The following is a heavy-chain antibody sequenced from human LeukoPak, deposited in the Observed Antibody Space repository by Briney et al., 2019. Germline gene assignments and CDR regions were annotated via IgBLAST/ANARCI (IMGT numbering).Heavy chain of an antibody. CDR1: GFSVSSNY. CDR3: AKVRGTYSSGYFFDY. V-gene: IGHV3-53*01. Sequence: GGPLRLSCVASGFSVSSNYMSWVRQAPGKGLEWVSLLYSDGSTFYADSVKGRFTISRDNSKNTLYLQMNRLRAEDTAFYYCAKVRGTYSSGYFFDYWGQGTLVTVSS. J-gene: IGHJ4*02. CDR2: LYSDGST. D-gene: IGHD6-19*01.